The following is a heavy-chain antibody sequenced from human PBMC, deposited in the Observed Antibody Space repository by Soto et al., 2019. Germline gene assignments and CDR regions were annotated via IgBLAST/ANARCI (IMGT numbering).Heavy chain of an antibody. V-gene: IGHV1-46*01. CDR1: GYSFTNND. J-gene: IGHJ1*01. D-gene: IGHD2-15*01. Sequence: ASVKVSCKASGYSFTNNDVTWVRQATGQGLEWMGVVNPSGGSTKYAQNFQGRVTMTRDTSTTTIYMELSSLRSDDTAIYYCAREENCSGGTCYSEYFHRWGQGTLVTVSS. CDR3: AREENCSGGTCYSEYFHR. CDR2: VNPSGGST.